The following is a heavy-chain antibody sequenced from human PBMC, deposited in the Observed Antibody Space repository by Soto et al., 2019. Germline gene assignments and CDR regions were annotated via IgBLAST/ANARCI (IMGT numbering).Heavy chain of an antibody. CDR2: IYYSGST. V-gene: IGHV4-30-4*01. CDR3: ARVSGDIVVVPAAIPFDY. J-gene: IGHJ4*02. CDR1: GGSISRGDYY. D-gene: IGHD2-2*02. Sequence: SETLSLTCTVSGGSISRGDYYWIWIRQPPGKGLEWIGYIYYSGSTYYNPSLKSRVTISVDTSKNQFSLKLSSVTAADTAVYYCARVSGDIVVVPAAIPFDYWGQGTLVTVSS.